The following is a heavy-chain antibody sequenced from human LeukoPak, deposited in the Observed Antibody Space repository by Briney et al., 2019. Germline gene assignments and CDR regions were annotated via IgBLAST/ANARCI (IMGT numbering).Heavy chain of an antibody. CDR2: IYYSGST. Sequence: SETLSLTCTVSGGSISSYYWSWIRQPPGKGLEWIGYIYYSGSTNYNPSLKSRVTISVDTSKNQFSLKLSSVTAADRAVYYCASGIEKYTYDYEFGYWGQGTLVTVSS. D-gene: IGHD5-18*01. CDR1: GGSISSYY. J-gene: IGHJ4*02. V-gene: IGHV4-59*01. CDR3: ASGIEKYTYDYEFGY.